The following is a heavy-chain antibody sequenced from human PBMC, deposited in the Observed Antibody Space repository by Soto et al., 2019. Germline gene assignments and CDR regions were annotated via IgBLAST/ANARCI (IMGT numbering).Heavy chain of an antibody. CDR1: RFTFSDYY. V-gene: IGHV3-11*01. J-gene: IGHJ6*02. D-gene: IGHD6-13*01. Sequence: PGGSLRLSCAAPRFTFSDYYMSWIRQAAGKGLGWVSYISSSGSTIYYADSVKGRFTISRDNAKNALYLQMNSLRAEDTAVYYCARDGAAAFLASYYYGMDVWGQGTTVTVSS. CDR2: ISSSGSTI. CDR3: ARDGAAAFLASYYYGMDV.